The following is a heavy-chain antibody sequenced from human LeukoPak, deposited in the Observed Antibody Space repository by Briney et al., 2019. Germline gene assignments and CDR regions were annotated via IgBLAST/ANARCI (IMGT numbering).Heavy chain of an antibody. D-gene: IGHD3-3*01. CDR1: GYTFTVYY. Sequence: ASVTVSCKASGYTFTVYYMHWVRQAPGQGLEWMGWINPNSGGTNYAQKFQGRVTMTRDTSISTAYMELSRLRSDDTAVYYCARSFYDFWSGYQSNPHFDYWGQGTLVTVSS. V-gene: IGHV1-2*02. CDR2: INPNSGGT. CDR3: ARSFYDFWSGYQSNPHFDY. J-gene: IGHJ4*02.